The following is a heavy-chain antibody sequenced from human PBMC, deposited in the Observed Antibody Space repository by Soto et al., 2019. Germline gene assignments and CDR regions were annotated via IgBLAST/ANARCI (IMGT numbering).Heavy chain of an antibody. V-gene: IGHV3-30-3*01. D-gene: IGHD6-13*01. CDR3: GRETAAWTDFDH. Sequence: QVQLVESGGGEVQPGRSLRLSCVASGFNFSSFRMHWVRQAPGKGLEWMAVISYDGSNRYYADSVKGRFTISRDNSKNTRYLQMNSLRVQDTAVYYCGRETAAWTDFDHWGQANCVTVSS. CDR1: GFNFSSFR. CDR2: ISYDGSNR. J-gene: IGHJ4*02.